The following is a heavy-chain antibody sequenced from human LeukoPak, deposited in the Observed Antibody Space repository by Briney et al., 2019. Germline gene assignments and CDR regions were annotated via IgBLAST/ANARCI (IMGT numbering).Heavy chain of an antibody. CDR3: AKDPSPHYYGSGSYYLMEYYFDY. J-gene: IGHJ4*02. Sequence: GGSLRLSCAASGFTFSSYSMNWVRQAPGKGLEWVSSISSSSSYIYYADSVKGRFTISRDNSKNTLYLQMNSLRAEDTAVYYCAKDPSPHYYGSGSYYLMEYYFDYWGQGTLVTVSS. CDR1: GFTFSSYS. CDR2: ISSSSSYI. D-gene: IGHD3-10*01. V-gene: IGHV3-21*04.